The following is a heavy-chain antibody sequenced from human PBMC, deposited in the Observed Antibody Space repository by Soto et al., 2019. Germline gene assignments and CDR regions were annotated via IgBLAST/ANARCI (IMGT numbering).Heavy chain of an antibody. CDR3: ARGIVVVVAAPNWFDP. V-gene: IGHV4-31*02. J-gene: IGHJ5*02. Sequence: TVSGGSISSGGYYWSWIRQHPGKGLEWIGYIYYSGSTYYNPSLKSRVTISVDTSKNQFSLKLSSVTAADTAVYYCARGIVVVVAAPNWFDPWGQGTLVTVSS. CDR2: IYYSGST. D-gene: IGHD2-15*01. CDR1: GGSISSGGYY.